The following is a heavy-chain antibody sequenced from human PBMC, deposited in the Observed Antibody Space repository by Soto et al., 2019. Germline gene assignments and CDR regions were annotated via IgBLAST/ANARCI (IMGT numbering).Heavy chain of an antibody. CDR3: ARHGQWLVTGYFYYGMDV. D-gene: IGHD6-19*01. CDR2: IYYSGST. J-gene: IGHJ6*02. CDR1: GGSISSSSYY. V-gene: IGHV4-39*01. Sequence: SETLSLTCTVSGGSISSSSYYWGWIRQPPGKGLEWIGSIYYSGSTYYNPSLKSRVTISVDTSKNQFSLKLSSVTAADTAVYYCARHGQWLVTGYFYYGMDVWGQGTTVT.